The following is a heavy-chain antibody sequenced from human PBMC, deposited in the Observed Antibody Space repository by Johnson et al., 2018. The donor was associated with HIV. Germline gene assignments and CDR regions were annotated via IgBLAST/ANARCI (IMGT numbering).Heavy chain of an antibody. J-gene: IGHJ3*02. Sequence: QVQLVESGGGVVQPGTSLRLSCAASGFTFSDYYMSWIRQAPGKGLEWISYISSSGSTRYYADSVKGRFTISRDNAKNSLYLQMNSLRAEDTAVYYCARYQQLVRDGAFDIWGQGTLVTVSS. CDR3: ARYQQLVRDGAFDI. D-gene: IGHD6-13*01. CDR2: ISSSGSTR. CDR1: GFTFSDYY. V-gene: IGHV3-11*04.